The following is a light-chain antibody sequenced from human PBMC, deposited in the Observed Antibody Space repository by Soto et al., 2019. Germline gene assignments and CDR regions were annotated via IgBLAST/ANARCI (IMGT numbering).Light chain of an antibody. CDR3: QSYDTSLSGFV. CDR1: SSNIGAGYD. CDR2: GNT. V-gene: IGLV1-40*01. Sequence: QSVLTQPPSVSGAPGQRVTISSTGSSSNIGAGYDVHWYQQLPGTAPKLLIYGNTNRPSGVPDRFSGSKSGTSASLAITGLQAEDEADYYCQSYDTSLSGFVFGTGTMVTVL. J-gene: IGLJ1*01.